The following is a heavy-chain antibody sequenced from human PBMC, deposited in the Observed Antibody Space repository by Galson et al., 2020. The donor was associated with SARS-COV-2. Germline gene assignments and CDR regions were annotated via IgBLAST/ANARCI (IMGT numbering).Heavy chain of an antibody. CDR1: GFTFSSYA. J-gene: IGHJ3*02. CDR3: AKGHRDYDTGGPFDI. Sequence: GGSLRLSCAASGFTFSSYAMSWVRQAPGKGLEWVSSISGSGGSTYYAHSVKGRFTISRDNSKNTLYLQMSSLRAEDTAVYYCAKGHRDYDTGGPFDIWGQGTMVTVSS. D-gene: IGHD5-12*01. CDR2: ISGSGGST. V-gene: IGHV3-23*01.